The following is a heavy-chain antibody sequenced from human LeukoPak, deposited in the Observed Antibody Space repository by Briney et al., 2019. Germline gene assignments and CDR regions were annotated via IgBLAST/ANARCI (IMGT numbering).Heavy chain of an antibody. CDR3: AREDSSGYTPGADY. V-gene: IGHV1-46*01. D-gene: IGHD3-22*01. CDR1: GYTFTSYY. CDR2: INPSGGST. J-gene: IGHJ4*02. Sequence: ASVKVSCKASGYTFTSYYMHWVRQAPGQGLEWMGIINPSGGSTSYAQKFQGRVTMTTDTSITTVYMELSRPRSDDTAVYYCAREDSSGYTPGADYWGQGTLVTVSS.